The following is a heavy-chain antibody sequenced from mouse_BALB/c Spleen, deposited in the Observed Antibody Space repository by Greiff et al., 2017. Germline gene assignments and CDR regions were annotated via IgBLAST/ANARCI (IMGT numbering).Heavy chain of an antibody. CDR2: ISYDGSN. CDR3: ARIHYYGYYFDY. D-gene: IGHD1-2*01. J-gene: IGHJ2*01. CDR1: GYSITSGYY. V-gene: IGHV3-6*02. Sequence: EVQLQESGPGLVKPSQSLSLTCSVTGYSITSGYYWNWIRQFPGNKLEWMGYISYDGSNNYNPSLKNRISITRDTSKNQFFLKLNSVTTEDTATYYCARIHYYGYYFDYWGQGTTLTVSS.